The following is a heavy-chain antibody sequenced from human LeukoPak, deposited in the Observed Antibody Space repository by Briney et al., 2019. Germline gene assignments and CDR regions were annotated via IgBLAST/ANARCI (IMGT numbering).Heavy chain of an antibody. CDR3: ARGYSYGYFDY. CDR1: GFTFSSYA. Sequence: PGGSLRLSCAASGFTFSSYAMHWVRQAPGKGLEWVAVISYDGSNKYYADSVKGRFTISRDNSKNTLYLQMNSLRAEDTAAYYCARGYSYGYFDYWGQGTLVTVSS. CDR2: ISYDGSNK. J-gene: IGHJ4*02. V-gene: IGHV3-30-3*01. D-gene: IGHD5-18*01.